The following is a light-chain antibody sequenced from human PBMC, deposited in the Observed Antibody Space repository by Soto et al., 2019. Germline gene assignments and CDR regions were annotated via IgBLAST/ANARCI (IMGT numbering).Light chain of an antibody. Sequence: QSVLTQPASVSGSPGQSITISCTGTSSDIGRYNYVSWYQQYPGKAPKFMIYDVSNRPSGVSNRFSGSKSGNTASLTISGLQAEDEADYYCSSYISSSTYAFGTGTKVTVL. CDR2: DVS. J-gene: IGLJ1*01. V-gene: IGLV2-14*01. CDR1: SSDIGRYNY. CDR3: SSYISSSTYA.